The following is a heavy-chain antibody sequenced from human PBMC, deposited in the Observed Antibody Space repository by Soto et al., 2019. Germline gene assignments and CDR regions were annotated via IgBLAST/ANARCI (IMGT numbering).Heavy chain of an antibody. CDR3: ARHQMKRLPPLTCSSTSCHDY. CDR2: IYYSGST. J-gene: IGHJ4*02. Sequence: QLQLQESGPGLVKPSETLSLTCTVSGGSISSSSYYWGWIRQPPGKGLEWIGSIYYSGSTYYNPSLKSRVTLSVDTSKNQFSLKLSSVTAADTAVYYCARHQMKRLPPLTCSSTSCHDYWGQGTLVTVSS. CDR1: GGSISSSSYY. D-gene: IGHD2-2*01. V-gene: IGHV4-39*01.